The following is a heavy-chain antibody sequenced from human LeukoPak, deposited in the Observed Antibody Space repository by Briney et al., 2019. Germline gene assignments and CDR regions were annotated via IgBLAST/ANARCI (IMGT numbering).Heavy chain of an antibody. CDR2: ISGSGGST. CDR3: ARDHYCSSTSCYILNWFDP. J-gene: IGHJ5*02. V-gene: IGHV3-23*01. Sequence: GGSLRLSCGASGFTFNTYAMSWVRQAPGKGLEWVSAISGSGGSTYYADSVKGRFTISRDNAKNSLYLQMNSLRAEDTAVYYCARDHYCSSTSCYILNWFDPWGQGTLVTVSS. D-gene: IGHD2-2*02. CDR1: GFTFNTYA.